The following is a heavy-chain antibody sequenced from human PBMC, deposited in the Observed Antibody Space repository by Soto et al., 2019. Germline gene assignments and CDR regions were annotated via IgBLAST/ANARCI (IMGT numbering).Heavy chain of an antibody. Sequence: PGGSLRLSCAASGFTVSSNYMSWVRQAPGKGLEWVSVIYSGGSTYYADSVKGRFTISRDNSKNSLFLQMNSLRAEDTAVYYCARDLTGYAMDVWGQGTKVTVSS. CDR1: GFTVSSNY. CDR2: IYSGGST. J-gene: IGHJ6*02. V-gene: IGHV3-53*01. D-gene: IGHD2-2*01. CDR3: ARDLTGYAMDV.